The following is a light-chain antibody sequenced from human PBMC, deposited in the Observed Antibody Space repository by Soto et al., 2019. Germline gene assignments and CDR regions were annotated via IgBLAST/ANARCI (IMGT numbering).Light chain of an antibody. CDR3: RQSHP. J-gene: IGKJ2*01. CDR1: QAVGYN. V-gene: IGKV3-15*01. Sequence: EVVMTQSPATLYVSPGERVTLSCRASQAVGYNLAWYQHKPGQAPRLLIYGASTRVTGIPTRFSGSGSGTGFPPPLSRRELENLEIFSFRQSHPFGQGPKVEIK. CDR2: GAS.